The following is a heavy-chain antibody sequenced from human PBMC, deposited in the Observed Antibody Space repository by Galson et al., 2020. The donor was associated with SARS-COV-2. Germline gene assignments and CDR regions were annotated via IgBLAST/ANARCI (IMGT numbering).Heavy chain of an antibody. D-gene: IGHD4-17*01. V-gene: IGHV6-1*01. J-gene: IGHJ4*02. CDR3: ARGGGALNK. CDR1: GDSVSSNSAG. CDR2: TYYKSQWHT. Sequence: SQTLSLTCAISGDSVSSNSAGWSWIRQSPSRGLEWLGRTYYKSQWHTDYAVPVKGRITINPDTSKNQFYLQLNSMTPEDTAVYYCARGGGALNKWGKGALVIVSS.